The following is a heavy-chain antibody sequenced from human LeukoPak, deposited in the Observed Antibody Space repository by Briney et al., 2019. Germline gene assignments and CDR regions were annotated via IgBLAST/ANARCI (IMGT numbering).Heavy chain of an antibody. CDR3: ARVKKAVANNWFDP. CDR2: ISSSSSYI. J-gene: IGHJ5*02. D-gene: IGHD6-19*01. Sequence: PGGSLRLSCAASGFTFSSYSMNWVRQAPGKGLEWFSSISSSSSYIYYADSVKGRFTISRDNAKNSLYLQMNSLRAEDTAVYYCARVKKAVANNWFDPWGQGTLVTVSS. V-gene: IGHV3-21*01. CDR1: GFTFSSYS.